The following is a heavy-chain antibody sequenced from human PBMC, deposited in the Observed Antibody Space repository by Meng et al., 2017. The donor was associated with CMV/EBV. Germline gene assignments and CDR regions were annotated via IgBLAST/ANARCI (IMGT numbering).Heavy chain of an antibody. V-gene: IGHV4-39*07. Sequence: QLQLQESGPGLVKPSXTLSLTCTVVGGSIRSSRYYWGWIRQPPGKGLEWIGSIYYSGSTYYNPSLKSRVTISVDTSKNQFSLKLSSVTAADTAVYYCARDSRELVGPLSHPITYYFDYRGQGTLVTVSS. CDR3: ARDSRELVGPLSHPITYYFDY. CDR2: IYYSGST. CDR1: GGSIRSSRYY. J-gene: IGHJ4*02. D-gene: IGHD1-26*01.